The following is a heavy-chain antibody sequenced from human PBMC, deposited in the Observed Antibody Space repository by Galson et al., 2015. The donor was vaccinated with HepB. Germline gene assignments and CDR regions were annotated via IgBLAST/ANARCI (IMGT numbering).Heavy chain of an antibody. D-gene: IGHD3-9*01. Sequence: SVKVSCKASGGTFSSYAISWVRQAPGQGLEWMGGIIPIFGTANYAQKFQGRVTITADESTSTAYMELSSLRSEDTAVYYCARDHKLRYLTNNWFDPWGQGTLVTVSS. J-gene: IGHJ5*02. V-gene: IGHV1-69*13. CDR3: ARDHKLRYLTNNWFDP. CDR2: IIPIFGTA. CDR1: GGTFSSYA.